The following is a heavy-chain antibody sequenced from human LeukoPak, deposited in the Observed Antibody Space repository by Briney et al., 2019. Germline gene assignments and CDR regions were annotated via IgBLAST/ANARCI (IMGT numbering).Heavy chain of an antibody. D-gene: IGHD3-22*01. J-gene: IGHJ4*02. Sequence: PGGSLRLSCAASGFTFSSYSMNWVRQAPGKGLEWVSSISSSSSYIYYADSVKGRFTISRDNAKNSLYLQMNSLRAEDTAVYYCARDYYDSSGYYSGRYFDYWGQGTLVTVPS. V-gene: IGHV3-21*01. CDR1: GFTFSSYS. CDR3: ARDYYDSSGYYSGRYFDY. CDR2: ISSSSSYI.